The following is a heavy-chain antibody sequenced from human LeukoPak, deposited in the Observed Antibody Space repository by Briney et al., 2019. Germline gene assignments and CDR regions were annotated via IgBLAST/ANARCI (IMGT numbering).Heavy chain of an antibody. V-gene: IGHV1-46*01. J-gene: IGHJ6*03. CDR1: GYTFTSYY. CDR3: AKGRGRLNVNRGVYNYHYYMEV. CDR2: INPSGGST. D-gene: IGHD3-10*01. Sequence: GASVKVSCKASGYTFTSYYMHWVRQAPGQGLEWMGIINPSGGSTSYAQKFQGRVTMTRDTSTSTVYMELSSLGSEDTAIYYCAKGRGRLNVNRGVYNYHYYMEVWGTGTTVIVS.